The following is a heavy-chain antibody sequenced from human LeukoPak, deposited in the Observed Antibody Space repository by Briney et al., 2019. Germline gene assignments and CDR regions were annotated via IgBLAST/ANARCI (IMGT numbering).Heavy chain of an antibody. D-gene: IGHD2-2*01. J-gene: IGHJ5*02. CDR1: GFTFNSYW. V-gene: IGHV3-7*01. Sequence: QAGGSLRLSCAASGFTFNSYWMSWVRQAPGKGLEWVANIKEDGSAQYYVDSMKGRFTISRDNAQNSLNLQMNSLRAEDTAVYYCATSSNAPGNHWGQGTLVTVSS. CDR2: IKEDGSAQ. CDR3: ATSSNAPGNH.